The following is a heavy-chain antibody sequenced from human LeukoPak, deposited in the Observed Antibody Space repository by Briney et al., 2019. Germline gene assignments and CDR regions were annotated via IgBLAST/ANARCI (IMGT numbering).Heavy chain of an antibody. CDR3: ASTSLVGGVDAFDI. J-gene: IGHJ3*02. CDR2: IYYSGST. Sequence: PSETLSLTCTVSGGSISSSNYYWGWIRQPPGKGLEWIGSIYYSGSTYYNPSLKSRVTISVDTSKNQFSLKLSSVTAADTAVYYCASTSLVGGVDAFDIWGQGTMVTVSS. CDR1: GGSISSSNYY. V-gene: IGHV4-39*01. D-gene: IGHD1-26*01.